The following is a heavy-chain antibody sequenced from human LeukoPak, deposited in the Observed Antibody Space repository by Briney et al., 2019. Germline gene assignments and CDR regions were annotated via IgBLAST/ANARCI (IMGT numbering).Heavy chain of an antibody. CDR3: ARDKVGYTYGYVRAHYGMDV. D-gene: IGHD5-18*01. CDR1: GFTFSSYA. CDR2: ISGSGGST. J-gene: IGHJ6*02. V-gene: IGHV3-23*01. Sequence: PGGSLRLSCAASGFTFSSYAMSWVRQAPGKGLEWVSAISGSGGSTYYADSVKGRFTISKDNSKSTLFLQVNSLRAEDTAVYYCARDKVGYTYGYVRAHYGMDVWGQGTTVIVSS.